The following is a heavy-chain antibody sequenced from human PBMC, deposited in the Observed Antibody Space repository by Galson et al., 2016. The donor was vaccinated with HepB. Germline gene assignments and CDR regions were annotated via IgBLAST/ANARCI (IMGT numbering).Heavy chain of an antibody. V-gene: IGHV3-73*01. CDR3: TRRLYAMDV. J-gene: IGHJ6*02. Sequence: SLRLSCAASGFTVSGSAMHWVRQASGKGLEWVGRIRSKVNNYATAYAASVKGRFSIFRDDSKNTAYLQMNSLKTEDTAVYYCTRRLYAMDVWGQGTTVTVSS. CDR1: GFTVSGSA. CDR2: IRSKVNNYAT.